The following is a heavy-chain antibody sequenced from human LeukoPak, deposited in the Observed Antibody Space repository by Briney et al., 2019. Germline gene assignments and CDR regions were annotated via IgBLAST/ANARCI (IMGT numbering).Heavy chain of an antibody. Sequence: ASVKVSCKASGYTFTGYYMHWVRQAPGQGLEWVGWINPNTGDTNYARKFQGRVTMTRDTSISTAYMELNRLRSDDTAVYYCARDRVWWPPRGYYGMDVWGQGTTVTVSS. CDR3: ARDRVWWPPRGYYGMDV. D-gene: IGHD4/OR15-4a*01. CDR2: INPNTGDT. V-gene: IGHV1-2*02. CDR1: GYTFTGYY. J-gene: IGHJ6*02.